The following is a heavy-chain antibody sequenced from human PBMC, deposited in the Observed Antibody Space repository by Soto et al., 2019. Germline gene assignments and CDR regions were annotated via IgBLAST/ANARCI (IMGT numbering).Heavy chain of an antibody. CDR3: AKACGIQLCRNPYYYYGMDV. D-gene: IGHD5-18*01. CDR2: ISGSGGST. Sequence: PGGSLRLSCAASGFTFSSYAMSWVRQAPGKGPEWVSAISGSGGSTYYADSVKGRFTISRDNSKNTLYLQMNSLRAEDTAVYYCAKACGIQLCRNPYYYYGMDVWGQGTTVTVS. CDR1: GFTFSSYA. V-gene: IGHV3-23*01. J-gene: IGHJ6*02.